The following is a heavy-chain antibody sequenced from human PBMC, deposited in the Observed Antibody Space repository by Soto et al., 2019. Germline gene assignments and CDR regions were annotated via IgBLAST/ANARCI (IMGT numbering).Heavy chain of an antibody. CDR3: ASHGDKDY. CDR1: GGSISSYY. D-gene: IGHD4-17*01. J-gene: IGHJ4*02. CDR2: IYYSGST. V-gene: IGHV4-59*01. Sequence: PSETLSLTCTVSGGSISSYYWSWIRQPPGKGLEWIGYIYYSGSTNYNPSLKSRVTISVDTSKNQFSLKLSSVTAADTAVYYCASHGDKDYWGQGTLVTVSS.